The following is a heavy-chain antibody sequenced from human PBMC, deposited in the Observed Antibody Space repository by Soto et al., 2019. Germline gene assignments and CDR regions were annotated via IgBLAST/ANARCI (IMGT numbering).Heavy chain of an antibody. J-gene: IGHJ5*02. CDR3: ARVSCSGGSCPNWFDP. CDR2: IIPIFGTA. CDR1: GGTFSSYA. D-gene: IGHD2-15*01. V-gene: IGHV1-69*13. Sequence: ASVKVSCKASGGTFSSYAISWVRQAPGQGLEWMGGIIPIFGTANYAQKFQGRVTITADESTSTAYMELSSLRSEDTAVYYCARVSCSGGSCPNWFDPWGQGTLVTVSS.